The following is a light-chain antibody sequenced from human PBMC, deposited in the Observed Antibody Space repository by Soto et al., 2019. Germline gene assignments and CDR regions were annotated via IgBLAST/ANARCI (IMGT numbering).Light chain of an antibody. V-gene: IGLV2-14*01. CDR2: EVI. Sequence: QSVLTQPASVSGSLGQSITISCTGTSSDIGGHNYVSWYQLHPGKAPKVLIFEVIKRPSGVSTRFPGSKSGNMASLTISGRRPEDEGDYYCSSFTSTSTVILGGGTKVTVL. CDR1: SSDIGGHNY. J-gene: IGLJ2*01. CDR3: SSFTSTSTVI.